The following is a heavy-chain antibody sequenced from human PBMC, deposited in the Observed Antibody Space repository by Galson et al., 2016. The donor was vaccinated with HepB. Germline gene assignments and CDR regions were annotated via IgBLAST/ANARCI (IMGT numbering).Heavy chain of an antibody. CDR1: GGSINSSTYY. V-gene: IGHV4-39*01. J-gene: IGHJ4*02. Sequence: SETLSLTCTVSGGSINSSTYYWGWIRHPPGKGLNWIGSIFYTGTTYYNPSLKSRVTISVDRSKNQFSLKVTSVTAADTAIYYCAGHGIPPYGAYVLGGDYWGQGALVTVSS. CDR2: IFYTGTT. CDR3: AGHGIPPYGAYVLGGDY. D-gene: IGHD4/OR15-4a*01.